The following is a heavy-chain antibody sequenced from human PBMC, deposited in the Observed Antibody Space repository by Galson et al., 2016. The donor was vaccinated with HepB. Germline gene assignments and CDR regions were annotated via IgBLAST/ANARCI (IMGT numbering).Heavy chain of an antibody. CDR2: IDPSDSYT. D-gene: IGHD4-17*01. J-gene: IGHJ4*02. Sequence: QSGAEVKKPGESLRISCKGSGYSFTSYWIGWVRQTPAKGLEWMGRIDPSDSYTNYSPSFQGHVTISTDKSISTAYLQWSSLKASDTAMYYCARRDHRYGGYGYWGQGTLVTVSS. CDR1: GYSFTSYW. V-gene: IGHV5-10-1*01. CDR3: ARRDHRYGGYGY.